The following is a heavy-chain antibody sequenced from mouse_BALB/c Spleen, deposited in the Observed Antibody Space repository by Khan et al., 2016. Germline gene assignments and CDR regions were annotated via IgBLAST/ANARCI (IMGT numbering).Heavy chain of an antibody. J-gene: IGHJ3*01. CDR1: GYTFTDYN. V-gene: IGHV1S29*02. CDR3: ASRRYDVGFDY. Sequence: VQLQQSGPELVKPGASVKISCKASGYTFTDYNMHWVKQSHGKSLAWIGYIYPYNGGTGYNQKFKSKATLTVDNSSSTAYMELRSLTSEDSAFYYCASRRYDVGFDYWGQGTLVTVSA. D-gene: IGHD2-14*01. CDR2: IYPYNGGT.